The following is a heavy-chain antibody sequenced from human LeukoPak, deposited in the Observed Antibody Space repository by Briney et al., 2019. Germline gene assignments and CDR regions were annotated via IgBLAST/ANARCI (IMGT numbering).Heavy chain of an antibody. CDR2: IYDSGST. Sequence: SETLSLTCTVSGGSIRSSYYYWGWIRQPPGKGLEWIGSIYDSGSTYYNPSLKSRVTISVDTSKNQFSLKLNSVTAADTAVYYCARDALDSADYDFWSGLAYWGQGTLVTVSS. CDR3: ARDALDSADYDFWSGLAY. J-gene: IGHJ4*02. D-gene: IGHD3-3*01. CDR1: GGSIRSSYYY. V-gene: IGHV4-39*02.